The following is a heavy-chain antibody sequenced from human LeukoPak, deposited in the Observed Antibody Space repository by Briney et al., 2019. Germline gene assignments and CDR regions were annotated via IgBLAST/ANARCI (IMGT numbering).Heavy chain of an antibody. J-gene: IGHJ1*01. CDR3: ARDFNAGDGYNYGREYFQH. Sequence: GGSLRLSCAASGFTFSSYNMTWVRQAPGKGLEWVANIKQDGSEKYYVDSVKGRFTISRDNAKNSLYLQMNSLRAEDTAVYYCARDFNAGDGYNYGREYFQHWGQGTLVTVSS. V-gene: IGHV3-7*01. D-gene: IGHD5-24*01. CDR2: IKQDGSEK. CDR1: GFTFSSYN.